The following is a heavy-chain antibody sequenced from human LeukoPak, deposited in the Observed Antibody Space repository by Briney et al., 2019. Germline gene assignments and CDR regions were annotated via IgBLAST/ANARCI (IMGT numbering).Heavy chain of an antibody. CDR3: AREIGPNDSSGYYLDY. D-gene: IGHD3-22*01. V-gene: IGHV4-39*07. J-gene: IGHJ4*02. Sequence: SETLSLTCTVSGGSISSSSYYWGWIRQPPGKGLEWIGSIYYSGSTYYNPSLKSRVTISVDTSKNQFSLKLSSVTAADTAVYYCAREIGPNDSSGYYLDYWGQGTLVTVSS. CDR1: GGSISSSSYY. CDR2: IYYSGST.